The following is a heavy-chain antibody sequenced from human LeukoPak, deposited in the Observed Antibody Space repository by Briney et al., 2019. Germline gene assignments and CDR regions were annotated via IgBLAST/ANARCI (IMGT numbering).Heavy chain of an antibody. CDR3: ARDGGRWLQLYYFDY. V-gene: IGHV3-7*05. D-gene: IGHD5-24*01. J-gene: IGHJ4*02. Sequence: PGGSLRLSCAASGFTFSSYWMSWVRQAPGKGLEWVANIKQDGREKYYVDAVKGRFTISRDNAKNSLYLQMNSLRAEDTAVYYCARDGGRWLQLYYFDYWGQGTLVTVSS. CDR2: IKQDGREK. CDR1: GFTFSSYW.